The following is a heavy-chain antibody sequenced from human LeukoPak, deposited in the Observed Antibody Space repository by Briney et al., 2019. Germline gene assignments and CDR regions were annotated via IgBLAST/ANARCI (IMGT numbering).Heavy chain of an antibody. CDR2: IIPILGIA. Sequence: SVKVSCKASGGTFSSYAISWVRQAPGQGLEWMGRIIPILGIANYAQKFQGRVTITADKSTSTAYMELSSLRSEDTAVYYCARDCSGGSCYDQPDYWGQGTLVTVSS. D-gene: IGHD2-15*01. CDR1: GGTFSSYA. V-gene: IGHV1-69*04. J-gene: IGHJ4*02. CDR3: ARDCSGGSCYDQPDY.